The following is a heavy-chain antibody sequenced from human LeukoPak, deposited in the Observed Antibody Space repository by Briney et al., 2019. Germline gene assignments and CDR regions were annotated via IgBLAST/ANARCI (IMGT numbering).Heavy chain of an antibody. D-gene: IGHD6-19*01. CDR2: IYYSGST. Sequence: SETLSLTCTVSGGSISNYYWSWIRQPPGKGLEWIGYIYYSGSTNYNPSLKSRVTISVDTSKNQFSLKLSSVTAADTAVYYCANLAGVVAGLDPWGQGTLVTVSS. J-gene: IGHJ5*02. CDR1: GGSISNYY. CDR3: ANLAGVVAGLDP. V-gene: IGHV4-59*01.